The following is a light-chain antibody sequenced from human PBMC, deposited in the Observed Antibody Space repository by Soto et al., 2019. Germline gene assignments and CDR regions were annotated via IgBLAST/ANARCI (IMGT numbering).Light chain of an antibody. V-gene: IGLV1-40*01. J-gene: IGLJ1*01. CDR1: SSNIGAGYD. CDR2: NDN. Sequence: QSVLTQPPSVSGAPGQRVTISCTGSSSNIGAGYDVHWYQQLPGTAPKLLLYNDNNRPSGVPDRISGSKSGTSASLAITGVQAEDEADYYCQSYDSSLSGYVFGTGTKVTVL. CDR3: QSYDSSLSGYV.